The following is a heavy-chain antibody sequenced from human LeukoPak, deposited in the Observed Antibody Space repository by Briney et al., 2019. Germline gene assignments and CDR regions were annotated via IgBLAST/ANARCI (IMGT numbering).Heavy chain of an antibody. D-gene: IGHD3-10*01. CDR2: ISSSSYI. J-gene: IGHJ2*01. CDR1: GFTFSSYS. V-gene: IGHV3-21*01. CDR3: VRDSGGWYFDL. Sequence: GGSLRLSCAASGFTFSSYSMNWVRQAPGKGLEWVSSISSSSYIYYADSVKGRFTISRDNAKNSLYLQMNSLRAEDTAVYYCVRDSGGWYFDLWGRGTLVTVSS.